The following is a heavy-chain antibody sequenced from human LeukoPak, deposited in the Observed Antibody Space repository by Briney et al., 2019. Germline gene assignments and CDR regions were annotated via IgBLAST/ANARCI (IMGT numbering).Heavy chain of an antibody. Sequence: GGSLRLSCSGAGFTFRDSAFHWVRRAPGKGLEWVAVISDDGTKRFYADSVEGRFTICRDNSKATLYLHMKNLRPEDSAVYYCARESGFMMVGEINADNWFDPWGQGTPVTVSS. CDR1: GFTFRDSA. V-gene: IGHV3-30*04. CDR2: ISDDGTKR. J-gene: IGHJ5*02. CDR3: ARESGFMMVGEINADNWFDP. D-gene: IGHD3-3*01.